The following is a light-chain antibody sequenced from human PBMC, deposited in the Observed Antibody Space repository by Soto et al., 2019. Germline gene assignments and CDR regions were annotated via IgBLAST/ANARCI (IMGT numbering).Light chain of an antibody. CDR1: SSDIGTYTS. Sequence: QSALPQPASVSGSPGQSITISCTGTSSDIGTYTSVSWYQQHAGKVPKLMIYDVTNRPSGVSDRFSGSKSGNTASLTISGLQAEDEADYYCTSYTTSSTLVFGGGTKLTVL. J-gene: IGLJ2*01. CDR2: DVT. CDR3: TSYTTSSTLV. V-gene: IGLV2-14*01.